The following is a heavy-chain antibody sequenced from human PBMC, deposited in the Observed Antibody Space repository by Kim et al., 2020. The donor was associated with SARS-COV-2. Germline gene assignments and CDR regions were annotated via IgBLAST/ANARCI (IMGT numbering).Heavy chain of an antibody. V-gene: IGHV3-7*01. Sequence: KQDGSEKKYVDSVKGRFTISRENAKNSLYLQMNSLGAEDTAVYYCTRDLEVWGKGTTVTVSS. J-gene: IGHJ6*04. CDR2: KQDGSEK. CDR3: TRDLEV.